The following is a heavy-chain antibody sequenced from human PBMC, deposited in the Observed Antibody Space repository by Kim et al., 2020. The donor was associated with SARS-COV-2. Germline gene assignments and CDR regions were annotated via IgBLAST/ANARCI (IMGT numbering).Heavy chain of an antibody. CDR2: ISSSSSTI. CDR3: ARESSLLVDSYRDAFTV. CDR1: GFSFSDYT. D-gene: IGHD2-8*02. V-gene: IGHV3-48*04. Sequence: GGSLRLSCAASGFSFSDYTMNWVRQAPGKGLEWVSFISSSSSTIYYVDSVKGRFTVSRDNAKNSLYLHMSALRADDTAVYYCARESSLLVDSYRDAFTVWGQGTVVAVSS. J-gene: IGHJ3*01.